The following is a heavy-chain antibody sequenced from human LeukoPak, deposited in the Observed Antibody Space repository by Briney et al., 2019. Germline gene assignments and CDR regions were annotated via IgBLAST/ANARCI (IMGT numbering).Heavy chain of an antibody. Sequence: KPGGSLRLSCAASGFTFSSYSMNWVRQAPGKGLEWVSSISSSSSYIYYADSVKGRFTISRDNAKNSLYLQMNSLRAEDTAVYYCAKISRWRRVPAAIPYPQIIPDYYYMDVWGKGTTVTVSS. CDR1: GFTFSSYS. CDR3: AKISRWRRVPAAIPYPQIIPDYYYMDV. CDR2: ISSSSSYI. D-gene: IGHD2-2*02. V-gene: IGHV3-21*04. J-gene: IGHJ6*03.